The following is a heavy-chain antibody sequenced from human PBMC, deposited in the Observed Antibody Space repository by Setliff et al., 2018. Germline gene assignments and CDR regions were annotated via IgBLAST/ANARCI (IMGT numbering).Heavy chain of an antibody. CDR2: IRSDGTKK. CDR3: SRDLQGSGDYVVDY. V-gene: IGHV3-30*02. J-gene: IGHJ4*02. CDR1: GFIFSSFG. Sequence: SLRLSCVASGFIFSSFGMHWIRQAPGKGLEWVTFIRSDGTKKDYIDFVRGRFTISRDNSRNTLYLEMNSLRVEDTAVYYCSRDLQGSGDYVVDYWGQGTLVTVSS. D-gene: IGHD4-17*01.